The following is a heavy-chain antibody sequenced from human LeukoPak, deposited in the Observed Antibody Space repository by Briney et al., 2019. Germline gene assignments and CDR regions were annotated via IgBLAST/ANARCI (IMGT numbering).Heavy chain of an antibody. CDR3: ARGFLEWLF. D-gene: IGHD3-3*01. V-gene: IGHV3-7*01. J-gene: IGHJ4*02. CDR1: GFTFSSYW. CDR2: IKQDGSEK. Sequence: PGGPLGLSCAASGFTFSSYWMSWVRQAPGKGLEWVANIKQDGSEKYYVDSVKGRFTISRDNAKNSLYLQMNSLRAEDTAVYYCARGFLEWLFWGQGTLVTVSP.